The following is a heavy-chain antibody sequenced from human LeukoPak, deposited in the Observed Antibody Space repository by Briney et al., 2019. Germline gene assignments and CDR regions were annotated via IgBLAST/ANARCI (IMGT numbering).Heavy chain of an antibody. D-gene: IGHD6-25*01. CDR2: INHSGST. CDR1: GGSFRGYY. J-gene: IGHJ4*02. Sequence: SETLSLTCAVHGGSFRGYYWSWIRQPPGKGLEWIGEINHSGSTNYNPSLKSRVTISVDTSKNQFSLKLSSVTAADTAVYYCARGRAASYWGQGTLVTVSS. V-gene: IGHV4-34*01. CDR3: ARGRAASY.